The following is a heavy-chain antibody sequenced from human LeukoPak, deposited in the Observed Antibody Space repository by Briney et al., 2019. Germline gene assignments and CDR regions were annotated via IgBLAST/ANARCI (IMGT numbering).Heavy chain of an antibody. CDR3: ASGPGLSDPFDY. Sequence: SVKVSCKASGGTFSSYAISWVRQAPGQGLEWMGGIIPIFGTANYAQKFQGRVTMTEDTSTDTAYMELSSLRSEDTAVYYCASGPGLSDPFDYWGQGTLVTVSS. V-gene: IGHV1-69*06. CDR1: GGTFSSYA. D-gene: IGHD3/OR15-3a*01. CDR2: IIPIFGTA. J-gene: IGHJ4*02.